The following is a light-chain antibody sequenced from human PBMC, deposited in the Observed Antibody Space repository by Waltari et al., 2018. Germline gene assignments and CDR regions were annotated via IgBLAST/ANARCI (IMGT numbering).Light chain of an antibody. CDR1: QSVNGD. V-gene: IGKV3-15*01. Sequence: EVVMTQSPATLSVSAGESATLSCRASQSVNGDLAWYQQRPGQAPRLLIHDASTRATGIPVRFSGSGSGTEFTLTISSLQSEDSAIYCCQQYNNWPPTFGGGTKVEIK. J-gene: IGKJ4*01. CDR3: QQYNNWPPT. CDR2: DAS.